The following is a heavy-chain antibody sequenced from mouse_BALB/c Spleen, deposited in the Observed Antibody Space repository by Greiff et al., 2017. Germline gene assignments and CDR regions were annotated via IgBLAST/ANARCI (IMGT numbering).Heavy chain of an antibody. Sequence: QVQLKQSGAELAKPGASVKMSCKASGYTFTSYWMHWVKQRPGQGLEWIGYINPSTGYPEYNQKFKDKATLTADKSSSTAYMQLSSLTSEDSAVYYCARWGKSRGFAYWGQGTLVTVSA. D-gene: IGHD2-1*01. CDR3: ARWGKSRGFAY. CDR2: INPSTGYP. CDR1: GYTFTSYW. J-gene: IGHJ3*01. V-gene: IGHV1-7*01.